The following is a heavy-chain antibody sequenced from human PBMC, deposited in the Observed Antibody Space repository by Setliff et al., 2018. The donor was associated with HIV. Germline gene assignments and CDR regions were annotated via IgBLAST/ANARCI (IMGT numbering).Heavy chain of an antibody. CDR3: AKDPRGYNYGFPDFDY. D-gene: IGHD5-18*01. V-gene: IGHV3-21*04. Sequence: PGGSLRLSCVASGFTFSRYWMNWVRQAPGKGLEWLSSITNRSDTLYIDSVKGRFIISRDNAKNSLYLQMNSLRAEDTAVYYCAKDPRGYNYGFPDFDYWGQGTLVTVSS. CDR2: ITNRSDT. CDR1: GFTFSRYW. J-gene: IGHJ4*02.